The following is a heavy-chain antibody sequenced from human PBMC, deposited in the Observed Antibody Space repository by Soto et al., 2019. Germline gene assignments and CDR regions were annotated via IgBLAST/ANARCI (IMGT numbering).Heavy chain of an antibody. D-gene: IGHD6-13*01. J-gene: IGHJ4*02. CDR3: ARGNTGIAAASSY. Sequence: EVQLVESGGGLVKPGGSLRLSCAASGFSFSSYSMNWVRQAPGKGLEWVSSISSSSSYIYYADSVKGRFTISRDNAKNSLYLQMNSLRAEDTAVYYCARGNTGIAAASSYWGQGTLVTVSS. CDR2: ISSSSSYI. V-gene: IGHV3-21*01. CDR1: GFSFSSYS.